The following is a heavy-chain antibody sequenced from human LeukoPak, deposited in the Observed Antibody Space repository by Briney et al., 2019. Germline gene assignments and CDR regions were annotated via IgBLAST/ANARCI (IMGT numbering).Heavy chain of an antibody. Sequence: ASVKVSFKASGYTFTGYYMHWVRQAPGQRLEWMGWINPNSGGTNYAQKFQGRVTMTRDTSISTAYMELSRLRSDDTAVYYCARDREIVTTLDDFDIWGQGTMVTVSS. V-gene: IGHV1-2*02. CDR1: GYTFTGYY. CDR2: INPNSGGT. D-gene: IGHD5-12*01. J-gene: IGHJ3*02. CDR3: ARDREIVTTLDDFDI.